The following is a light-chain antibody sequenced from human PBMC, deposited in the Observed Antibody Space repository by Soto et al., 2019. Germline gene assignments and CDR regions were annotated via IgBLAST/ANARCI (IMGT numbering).Light chain of an antibody. Sequence: QSVLTQPPSVSGAPGQRVPISCTWSSSNIGAGYDVHWYQQLPGTAPKLLIYGNSNRPSGVPDRFSGSKSGTSASLAITGLQAEYEADYYCQSYDSSLSGSFVFGTGTKVTVL. CDR2: GNS. CDR3: QSYDSSLSGSFV. V-gene: IGLV1-40*01. CDR1: SSNIGAGYD. J-gene: IGLJ1*01.